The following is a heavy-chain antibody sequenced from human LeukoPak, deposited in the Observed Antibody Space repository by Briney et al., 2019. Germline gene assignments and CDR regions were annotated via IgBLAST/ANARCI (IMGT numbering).Heavy chain of an antibody. J-gene: IGHJ4*02. Sequence: GESLKISCKDSGYIFSNYWIGWVRQLPGKGLEWMGIIYPGDSLGDSNPRYSPSFQGQVTISADKSISTAYLQWSSLKASDTAMYYCARQGGDYDYVWGSSSYFDYWGQGTLVTVSS. CDR2: IYPGDSLGDSNP. CDR1: GYIFSNYW. D-gene: IGHD3-16*01. V-gene: IGHV5-51*01. CDR3: ARQGGDYDYVWGSSSYFDY.